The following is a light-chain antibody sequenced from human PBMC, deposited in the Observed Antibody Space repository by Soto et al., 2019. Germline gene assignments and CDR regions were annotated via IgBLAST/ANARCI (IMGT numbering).Light chain of an antibody. J-gene: IGKJ5*01. CDR2: GAS. V-gene: IGKV3-15*01. CDR1: QNINTY. CDR3: QQYNDWPLIT. Sequence: EIVMTQSPATLPVSPGERATLSCRASQNINTYLAWYQHKPGQAPRLLIYGASTRATGIPARFSGSGSGTEFTLTISGLLSEDFALYFCQQYNDWPLITFGQGTRLEIK.